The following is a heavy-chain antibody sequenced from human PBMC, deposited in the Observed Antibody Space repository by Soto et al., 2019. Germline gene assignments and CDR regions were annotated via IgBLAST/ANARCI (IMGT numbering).Heavy chain of an antibody. Sequence: QVQLVESGGGVVQPGRSLRLSCAASGFTFSNFAMHWVRQAPGKGLEWVAVISYDGSRKNYADSVKGRFTISRDNSKNTLYLQMNSLRAEDTAVYYCARAGREVYYYDSSGYYSPPYVDSGGQGTLVTVSS. CDR2: ISYDGSRK. J-gene: IGHJ4*02. V-gene: IGHV3-30-3*01. CDR1: GFTFSNFA. D-gene: IGHD3-22*01. CDR3: ARAGREVYYYDSSGYYSPPYVDS.